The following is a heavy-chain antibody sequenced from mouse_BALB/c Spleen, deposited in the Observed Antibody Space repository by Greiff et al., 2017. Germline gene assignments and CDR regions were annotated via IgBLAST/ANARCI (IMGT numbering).Heavy chain of an antibody. CDR2: IWAGGST. CDR1: GFSLTSYG. V-gene: IGHV2-9*02. D-gene: IGHD1-2*01. J-gene: IGHJ4*01. Sequence: VQLVESGPGLVAPSQSLCITCTVSGFSLTSYGVHWVRQPPGKGLEWLGVIWAGGSTNYNSALMSRLSISKDNSKSQVFLKMNSLQTDDTAMYYCARDPPTAVYYYAMDYWGQGTSVTVSS. CDR3: ARDPPTAVYYYAMDY.